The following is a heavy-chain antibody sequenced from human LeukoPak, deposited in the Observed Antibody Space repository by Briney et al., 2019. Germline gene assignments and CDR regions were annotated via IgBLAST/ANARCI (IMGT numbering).Heavy chain of an antibody. V-gene: IGHV1-69*04. J-gene: IGHJ3*02. D-gene: IGHD6-19*01. CDR1: GGTFSSYA. Sequence: ASVKVSCKASGGTFSSYAISWVRQAPGQGLEWMGRIIPILGIANYAQKFQGRVTMTRDTSTSTVYMELSSLRSEDTAVYYCARARNSGWHDAFDIWGQGTMVTVSS. CDR3: ARARNSGWHDAFDI. CDR2: IIPILGIA.